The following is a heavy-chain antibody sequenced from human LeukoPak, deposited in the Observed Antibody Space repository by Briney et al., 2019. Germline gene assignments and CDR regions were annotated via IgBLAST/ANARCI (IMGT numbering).Heavy chain of an antibody. CDR3: AKEGYSYGFDC. CDR1: GFTFSSYG. Sequence: PGGSLRLSCAASGFTFSSYGMHWVRQAPGKGLEWVAVIWYDGSNKYYADSVRGRFTISRDNSKNTLYLQMNSLRAEDTAVYYCAKEGYSYGFDCWGQGTLVTVSS. CDR2: IWYDGSNK. D-gene: IGHD5-18*01. V-gene: IGHV3-30*02. J-gene: IGHJ4*02.